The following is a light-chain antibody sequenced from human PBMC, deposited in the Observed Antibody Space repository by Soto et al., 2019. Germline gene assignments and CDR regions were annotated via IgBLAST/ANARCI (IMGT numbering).Light chain of an antibody. CDR2: GNS. CDR1: SSNIGAGYD. CDR3: QSYDSSLSGV. J-gene: IGLJ1*01. V-gene: IGLV1-40*01. Sequence: QPVLTQPPSVSGAPGQRVTISCTGSSSNIGAGYDVHWYQQFPGTAPKLLICGNSNRPSGVPDRFSGSKSGTSASLAITGLQAEDEADYYCQSYDSSLSGVFGSGTKVTVL.